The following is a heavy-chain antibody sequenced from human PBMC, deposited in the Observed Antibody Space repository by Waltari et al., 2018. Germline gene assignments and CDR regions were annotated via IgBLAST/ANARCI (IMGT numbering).Heavy chain of an antibody. CDR1: GGSISSYY. V-gene: IGHV4-59*01. CDR2: IYYSGST. J-gene: IGHJ3*01. D-gene: IGHD7-27*01. Sequence: QVQLQESGPGLVKPSETLSLTCTVSGGSISSYYWSWIRQPPGKGLEWIGYIYYSGSTNYNPSLKSRVTISVDTSKNQFSLKLSSVTAADTALYYRVREAQLGHDAFDFWGQGTMVTVSS. CDR3: VREAQLGHDAFDF.